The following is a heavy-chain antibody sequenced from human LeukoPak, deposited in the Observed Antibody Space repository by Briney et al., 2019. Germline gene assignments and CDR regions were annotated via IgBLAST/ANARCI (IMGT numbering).Heavy chain of an antibody. V-gene: IGHV3-73*01. CDR1: GFTFSGYA. CDR2: IRSKTDSYAT. J-gene: IGHJ4*02. Sequence: PGGSLRLSCAASGFTFSGYAMHWVRQASGKGLEWVGRIRSKTDSYATAYGASVKGRFIISRDDSQNTTYLQMNSLKTEDTAVYYCARECGVVEAHLDYWGQGTLVTASS. CDR3: ARECGVVEAHLDY. D-gene: IGHD1-26*01.